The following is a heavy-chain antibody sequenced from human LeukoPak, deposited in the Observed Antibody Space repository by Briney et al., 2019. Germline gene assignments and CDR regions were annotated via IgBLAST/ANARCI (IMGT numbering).Heavy chain of an antibody. J-gene: IGHJ5*02. Sequence: ASVKVSCKASGYTFTSHYMHWVRQAPGQGLEWMGTINPSGGSTNYAQKLQGRVTMTTDTSTSTAYMELRSLRSDDTAVYYCARVREGYCSGGSCPNWFDPWGQGTLVTVSS. CDR2: INPSGGST. CDR3: ARVREGYCSGGSCPNWFDP. CDR1: GYTFTSHY. V-gene: IGHV1-46*01. D-gene: IGHD2-15*01.